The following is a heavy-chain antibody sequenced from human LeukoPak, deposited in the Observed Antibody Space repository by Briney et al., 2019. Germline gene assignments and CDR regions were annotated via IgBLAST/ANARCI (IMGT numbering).Heavy chain of an antibody. CDR1: GFTVSSNY. D-gene: IGHD3-10*01. CDR3: ARDGHYYGSGSYWPFDY. J-gene: IGHJ4*02. V-gene: IGHV3-66*01. Sequence: SGGSLRISCAASGFTVSSNYMSWVRQAPGKGLEWVSVIYSGGNTYYADSVKGRFTISRDNSKNTLYLQMNGLRAEDTAVYYCARDGHYYGSGSYWPFDYWGQGTLVTVSS. CDR2: IYSGGNT.